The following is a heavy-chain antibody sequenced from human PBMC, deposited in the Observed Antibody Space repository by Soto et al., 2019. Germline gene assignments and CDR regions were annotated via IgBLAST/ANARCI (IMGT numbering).Heavy chain of an antibody. CDR3: ARHGFGSLHGLVDV. D-gene: IGHD3-10*01. V-gene: IGHV4-59*08. CDR2: IQYNGYS. J-gene: IGHJ6*02. Sequence: QVQLQESGPGLVKPSETRSHTCTVAGGYITNYYCSWFRQPPGKGLEWIGYIQYNGYSAYNLSLKRRVTMSMDTSKTQFSLMLESVTATDTAVYYCARHGFGSLHGLVDVWGQGTTVIVSS. CDR1: GGYITNYY.